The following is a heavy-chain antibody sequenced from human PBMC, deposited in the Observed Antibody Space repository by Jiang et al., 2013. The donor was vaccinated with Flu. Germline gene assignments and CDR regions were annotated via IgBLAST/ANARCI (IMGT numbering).Heavy chain of an antibody. D-gene: IGHD3-22*01. Sequence: GSGLVKPSQTLSLTCTVSGGSISSYYWSWIRQPPGKGLEWIGYIYYSGSTNYNPSLKSRVTISVDTSKNQFSLKLSSVTAADTAVYYCARRRNYYDSSGYWYFDLWGRGTLVTCLL. V-gene: IGHV4-59*08. J-gene: IGHJ2*01. CDR2: IYYSGST. CDR3: ARRRNYYDSSGYWYFDL. CDR1: GGSISSYY.